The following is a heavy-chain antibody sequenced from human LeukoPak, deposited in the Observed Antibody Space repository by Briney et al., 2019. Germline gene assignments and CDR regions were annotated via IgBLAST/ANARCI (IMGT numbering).Heavy chain of an antibody. J-gene: IGHJ4*02. CDR3: ATSPYYDFWSGYYAW. D-gene: IGHD3-3*01. V-gene: IGHV1-2*02. Sequence: ASVKVSCKASGYTFTGYYMHWVRQAPGQGLEWMGWINPNSGGTNYAQKFQGRVTMTRDTSISTAYMELSRLRSEDTAVYYCATSPYYDFWSGYYAWWGQGTLVTVSS. CDR2: INPNSGGT. CDR1: GYTFTGYY.